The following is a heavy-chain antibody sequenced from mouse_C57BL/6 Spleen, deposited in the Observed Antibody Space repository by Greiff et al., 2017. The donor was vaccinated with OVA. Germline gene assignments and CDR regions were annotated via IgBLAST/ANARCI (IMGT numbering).Heavy chain of an antibody. CDR3: TRSPPVSSNWYFDV. J-gene: IGHJ1*03. V-gene: IGHV1-15*01. CDR2: IDPETGGT. D-gene: IGHD1-1*01. Sequence: QVQLKESGAELVRPGASVTLSCKASGYTFTDYEMHWVKQTPVHGLEWIGAIDPETGGTAYNQKFKGKAILTADKSSSTAYMELRSLTSEDSAVYYCTRSPPVSSNWYFDVWGTGTTVTVSS. CDR1: GYTFTDYE.